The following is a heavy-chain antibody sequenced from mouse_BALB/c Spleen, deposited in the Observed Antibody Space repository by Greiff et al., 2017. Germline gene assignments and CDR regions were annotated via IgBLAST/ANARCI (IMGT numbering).Heavy chain of an antibody. CDR3: ARHITTVATFAY. J-gene: IGHJ3*01. Sequence: EVKLVESGGGLVKPGGSLKLSCAASGFAFSSYDMSWVRQTPEKRLEWVAYISSGGGSTYYPDTVKGRFTISRDNAKNTLYLQMSSLKSEDTAMYYCARHITTVATFAYWGQGTLVTVSA. CDR1: GFAFSSYD. CDR2: ISSGGGST. V-gene: IGHV5-12-1*01. D-gene: IGHD1-1*01.